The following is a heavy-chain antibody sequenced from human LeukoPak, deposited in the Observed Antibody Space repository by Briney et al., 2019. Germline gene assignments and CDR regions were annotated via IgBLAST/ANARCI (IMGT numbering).Heavy chain of an antibody. J-gene: IGHJ4*02. CDR2: INPSGGST. CDR1: GYTFTSYY. CDR3: AAMVDRGLTLDY. D-gene: IGHD4/OR15-4a*01. V-gene: IGHV1-46*01. Sequence: ASVKVSCKASGYTFTSYYMHWVRQAPGQGLEWMGIINPSGGSTSYAQKFQGRVTITRDMSTSTAYMELSSLRSEDTAVYYCAAMVDRGLTLDYWGQGTLVTVSS.